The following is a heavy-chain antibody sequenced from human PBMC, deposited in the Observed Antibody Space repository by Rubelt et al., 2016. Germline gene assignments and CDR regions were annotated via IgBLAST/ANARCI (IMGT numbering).Heavy chain of an antibody. CDR1: GYTFTTYG. V-gene: IGHV7-4-1*02. D-gene: IGHD6-19*01. J-gene: IGHJ4*02. CDR3: ARELGSGYYFLDY. Sequence: QVQLVQSGAEVKKPGASVKVSCKASGYTFTTYGITWVRQAPGQGLEWMGWINTNTGDPIYAQAFTGRFVFSLDTAVSTAYLEISSLKAEDTAVYDCARELGSGYYFLDYWGQGTLVTVSS. CDR2: INTNTGDP.